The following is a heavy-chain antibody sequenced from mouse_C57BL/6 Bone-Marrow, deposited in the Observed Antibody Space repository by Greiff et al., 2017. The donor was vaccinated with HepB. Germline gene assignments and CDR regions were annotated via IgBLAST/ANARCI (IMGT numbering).Heavy chain of an antibody. D-gene: IGHD1-1*01. CDR1: EYEFPSHD. CDR2: INSDGGST. CDR3: ARPLLLRSYYYAMDY. V-gene: IGHV5-2*01. Sequence: VQLKESGGGLVQPGESLKLSCESNEYEFPSHDMSWVRKTPEKRLELVAAINSDGGSTYYPDTMERRFIISRDNTKKPLYLQMSSLRSEDTALYYCARPLLLRSYYYAMDYWGQGTSVTVSS. J-gene: IGHJ4*01.